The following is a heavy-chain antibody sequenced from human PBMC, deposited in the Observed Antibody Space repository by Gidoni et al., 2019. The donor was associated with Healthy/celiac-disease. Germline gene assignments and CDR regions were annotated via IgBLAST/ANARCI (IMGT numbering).Heavy chain of an antibody. Sequence: QLQLQESGPGLVKPSETLSLTCTVSGGSIRSSSYYWGWIRQPPGKGLEWIGSIYYSGSTYYNPSLKSRVTISVDTSKNQFSLKLSSVTAADTAVYYCASLSDTARGYFDYWGQGTLVTVSS. CDR3: ASLSDTARGYFDY. CDR2: IYYSGST. J-gene: IGHJ4*02. CDR1: GGSIRSSSYY. V-gene: IGHV4-39*01. D-gene: IGHD5-18*01.